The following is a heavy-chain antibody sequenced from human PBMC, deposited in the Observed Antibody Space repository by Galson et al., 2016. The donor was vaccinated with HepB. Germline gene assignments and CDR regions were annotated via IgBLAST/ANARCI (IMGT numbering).Heavy chain of an antibody. CDR2: IYSGGST. Sequence: SLRLSCAASGFTVSSNYMSWVRQAPGKGLEWVSVIYSGGSTHYADSVKGRFTISRDNSKNTLYLQMNSLRADDTAAYYCARTRSDCYYFDYWGQGTLVTVSS. CDR3: ARTRSDCYYFDY. D-gene: IGHD2-21*02. J-gene: IGHJ4*02. V-gene: IGHV3-66*01. CDR1: GFTVSSNY.